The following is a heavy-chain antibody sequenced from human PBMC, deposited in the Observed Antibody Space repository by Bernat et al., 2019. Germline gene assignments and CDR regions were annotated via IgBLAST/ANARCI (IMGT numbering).Heavy chain of an antibody. CDR3: ATYLLRGFDI. V-gene: IGHV3-48*03. CDR1: GFTFSTYE. Sequence: EVQLVESGGGLVQPGGSLRLSCAASGFTFSTYEMNWVRQAPGKGLEWVAYISSSGRDIYYADSVKGRFTISRDNAKNSLYLQMNSLRAEDTAVYYCATYLLRGFDIWGQGTLVTVSS. D-gene: IGHD5/OR15-5a*01. CDR2: ISSSGRDI. J-gene: IGHJ3*02.